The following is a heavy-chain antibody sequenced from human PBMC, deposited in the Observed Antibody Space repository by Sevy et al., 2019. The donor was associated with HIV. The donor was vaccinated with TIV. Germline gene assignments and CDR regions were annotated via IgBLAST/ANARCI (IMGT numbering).Heavy chain of an antibody. CDR3: ARDQSGDYTTSLHGMDV. Sequence: GWSLRLSCAASGFTFSSYGMHWVRQAPGKGLEWVAVIWYDGSNNYADSVKGRFTISRDNSKNTLYLQMNSLRAEDTAVYYCARDQSGDYTTSLHGMDVWGQGTTVTVSS. V-gene: IGHV3-33*01. J-gene: IGHJ6*02. CDR1: GFTFSSYG. CDR2: IWYDGSN. D-gene: IGHD4-17*01.